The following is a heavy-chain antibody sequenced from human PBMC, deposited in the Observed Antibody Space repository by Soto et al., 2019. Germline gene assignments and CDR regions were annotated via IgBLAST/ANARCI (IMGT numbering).Heavy chain of an antibody. Sequence: SVKVSCKASGGTFSSYAISWVRQAPGQGLEWMGGIIPIFGTANYAQKFQGRVTITADESTSTAYMELSSLRSEDTAVYYCASCDRGGCGGDLPNWYFDLWGRGTLVTVSS. V-gene: IGHV1-69*13. D-gene: IGHD2-21*02. CDR1: GGTFSSYA. CDR2: IIPIFGTA. J-gene: IGHJ2*01. CDR3: ASCDRGGCGGDLPNWYFDL.